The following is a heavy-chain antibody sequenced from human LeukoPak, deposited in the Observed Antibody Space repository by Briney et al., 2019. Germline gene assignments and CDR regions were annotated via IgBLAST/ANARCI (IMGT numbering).Heavy chain of an antibody. CDR1: GFTFSSYW. V-gene: IGHV3-23*01. Sequence: GGSLRLSCAASGFTFSSYWMHWVRQAPGTGPEWVSVISGSISTSYYADSVKGRFSISRDNSKSTLYLQMDSLRAEDTAVYYCARRTIIGGGDCLDYWGPGTLVTVSS. J-gene: IGHJ4*02. CDR2: ISGSISTS. D-gene: IGHD2-21*02. CDR3: ARRTIIGGGDCLDY.